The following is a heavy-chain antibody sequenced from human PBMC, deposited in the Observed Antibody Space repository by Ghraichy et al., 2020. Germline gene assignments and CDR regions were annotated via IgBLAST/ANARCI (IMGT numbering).Heavy chain of an antibody. CDR1: GFTFSNYW. Sequence: GESLRLSCEASGFTFSNYWMTWVRQAPGKGLEWVATIKQDGGQKYYVDSVKGRFTISRDNAKNSLYLQMNTLRAEDTAVYYCARIGVWELRDFDIWGQGTMVAVSS. D-gene: IGHD1-26*01. CDR3: ARIGVWELRDFDI. J-gene: IGHJ3*02. V-gene: IGHV3-7*01. CDR2: IKQDGGQK.